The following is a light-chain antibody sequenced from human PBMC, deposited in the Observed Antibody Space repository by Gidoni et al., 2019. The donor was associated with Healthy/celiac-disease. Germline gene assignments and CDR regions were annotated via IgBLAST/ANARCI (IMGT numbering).Light chain of an antibody. V-gene: IGLV3-21*02. J-gene: IGLJ2*01. CDR3: QVWDSSSDHVV. CDR1: NIGSKS. CDR2: DDS. Sequence: SYVLTQPPSVSVAPGQPARITCGRNNIGSKSGHWYQQKPGQAPGLVVYDDSDRPSGIPERFSGSNSGNTATLTISRVEAGDEADYYCQVWDSSSDHVVFGGGTKLTVL.